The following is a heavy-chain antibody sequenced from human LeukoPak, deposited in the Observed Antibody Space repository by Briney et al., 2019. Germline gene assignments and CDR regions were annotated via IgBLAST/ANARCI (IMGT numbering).Heavy chain of an antibody. CDR2: KSYDRSNK. CDR1: GFTFSSYG. D-gene: IGHD6-19*01. V-gene: IGHV3-30*18. Sequence: GRSLRLSCAASGFTFSSYGMHWVRQAPGKGLEWVAVKSYDRSNKYYADSVKGRFTISRDNSKNTLYLQMNSLRAEDTAVYYCAKEIAVAGTRWFDPWGQGTLVTVSS. CDR3: AKEIAVAGTRWFDP. J-gene: IGHJ5*02.